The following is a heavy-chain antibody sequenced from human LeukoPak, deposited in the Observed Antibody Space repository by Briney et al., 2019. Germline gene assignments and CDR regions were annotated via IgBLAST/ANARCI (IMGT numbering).Heavy chain of an antibody. CDR1: GYTFTSYE. Sequence: ASVKVSCKASGYTFTSYEINWVRQAAGHGLEWMGWVNPDSGDTAFAQRFQGRITMTRSTSITTAYMELSGLTSEDTAVYYCARGLGSYDSSELTWPMISFWGQGTQVTVSS. V-gene: IGHV1-8*01. D-gene: IGHD3-22*01. CDR2: VNPDSGDT. J-gene: IGHJ4*02. CDR3: ARGLGSYDSSELTWPMISF.